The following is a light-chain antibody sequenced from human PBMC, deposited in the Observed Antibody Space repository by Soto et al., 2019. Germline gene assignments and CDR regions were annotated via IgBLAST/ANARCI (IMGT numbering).Light chain of an antibody. J-gene: IGKJ5*01. CDR3: QQYGSSIT. CDR2: KAS. V-gene: IGKV1-5*03. Sequence: DIQMTQSPSTLSASVGDRVTIICRASQSISSWLAWYQQKPGKAPKLLIYKASSLESGVPSRFSGSGSGTEFTLTISRLEPEDFAVYYCQQYGSSITFGQGTRLEIK. CDR1: QSISSW.